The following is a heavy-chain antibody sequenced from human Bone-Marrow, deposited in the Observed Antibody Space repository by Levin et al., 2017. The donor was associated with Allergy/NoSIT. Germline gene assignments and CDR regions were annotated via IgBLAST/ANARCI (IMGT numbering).Heavy chain of an antibody. CDR3: AKTRGFSFGIDAFDM. CDR1: GFTFDDYA. V-gene: IGHV3-9*01. D-gene: IGHD5-12*01. Sequence: LSLTCAASGFTFDDYAMHWVRQTPGRGLEWVSGISWNSGKIDYGDSMKGRFTISRDNAKSSLYLQMNSLRVEDTALYYCAKTRGFSFGIDAFDMWGQGTMVTVSS. CDR2: ISWNSGKI. J-gene: IGHJ3*02.